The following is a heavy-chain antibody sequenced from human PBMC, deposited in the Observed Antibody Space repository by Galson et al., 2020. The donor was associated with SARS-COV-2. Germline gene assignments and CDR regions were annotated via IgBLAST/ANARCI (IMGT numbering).Heavy chain of an antibody. V-gene: IGHV1-24*01. CDR1: GYTLTELS. CDR2: FDPEDGET. CDR3: ATSPALRQGGCFDS. Sequence: ASVKVSCKVSGYTLTELSMHWVRQAPGKGLEWMGGFDPEDGETIYAQKFQGRVTMTEDTSTDTAYMALSSLRSEDTAVYYCATSPALRQGGCFDSWGHGAVFTVSS. J-gene: IGHJ5*01. D-gene: IGHD2-8*01.